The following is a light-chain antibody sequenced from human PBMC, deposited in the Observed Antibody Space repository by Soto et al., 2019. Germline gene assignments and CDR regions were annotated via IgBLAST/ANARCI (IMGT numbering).Light chain of an antibody. CDR1: QTITSY. CDR3: QQYNNWPRKT. Sequence: DIQMTQSPSTLSASVGDRVTITCRSSQTITSYLNWYQQKPGKAPKSLIYAASNLQSGVPSRFSGSGSGTDFTLTISSLQSEDFAVYYCQQYNNWPRKTFGQGTKVDIK. V-gene: IGKV1-39*01. J-gene: IGKJ1*01. CDR2: AAS.